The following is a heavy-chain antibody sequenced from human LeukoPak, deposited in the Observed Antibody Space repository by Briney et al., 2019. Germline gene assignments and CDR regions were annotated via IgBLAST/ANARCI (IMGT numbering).Heavy chain of an antibody. Sequence: AGSLRLSCTASGLSFSGQWMNWVRQSPGQGLEWVANIKYAGSEKYYVDSVKGRFTISREDAKNSLSLQMDSVRPEDTAVYYCAFNNNFKYWGQGTLLIV. V-gene: IGHV3-7*01. CDR1: GLSFSGQW. CDR3: AFNNNFKY. CDR2: IKYAGSEK. J-gene: IGHJ4*02. D-gene: IGHD1/OR15-1a*01.